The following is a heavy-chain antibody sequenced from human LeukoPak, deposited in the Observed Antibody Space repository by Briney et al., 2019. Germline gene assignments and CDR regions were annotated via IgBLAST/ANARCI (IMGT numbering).Heavy chain of an antibody. D-gene: IGHD4-17*01. J-gene: IGHJ3*02. CDR2: FDPEDGET. V-gene: IGHV1-24*01. CDR1: GYTLTELS. Sequence: ASVKVSCKVSGYTLTELSMHWVRQAPGKGLEWMGGFDPEDGETIYAQKFQGRVTMTEDTSTDTAYMELSSLRSEDTAVYYCAKELTTLTGTNAFDIRGQGTMVTVSS. CDR3: AKELTTLTGTNAFDI.